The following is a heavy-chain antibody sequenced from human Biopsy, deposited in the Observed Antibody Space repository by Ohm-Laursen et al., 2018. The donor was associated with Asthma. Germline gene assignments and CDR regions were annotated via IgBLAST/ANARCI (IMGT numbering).Heavy chain of an antibody. J-gene: IGHJ6*02. V-gene: IGHV4-39*02. CDR1: SGSGGYMRSGNYY. CDR3: VRGSSSWHHGPFHYYYGLDV. Sequence: TLSLTYSLSSGSGGYMRSGNYYWGWIRQPPGKGLECIGRFYYSGTTSYNPSIKSRVTVSDNTTKNHFSRNLTSVTAADTAVYYCVRGSSSWHHGPFHYYYGLDVWGQGTTATVSS. CDR2: FYYSGTT. D-gene: IGHD6-13*01.